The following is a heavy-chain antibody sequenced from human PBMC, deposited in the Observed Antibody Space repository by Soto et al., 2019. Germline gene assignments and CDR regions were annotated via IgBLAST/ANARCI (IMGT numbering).Heavy chain of an antibody. Sequence: EVHLVESGGGLVRPGGSLRLSCAASGFRFSAYWIHWVRQVPGKGLAWVSHISNDDNSATYADSVKGRFTISRDDAKNTVYLQMTSLRADDTAVYYCVRDSARTFDYWGRGTLVTVSS. J-gene: IGHJ4*01. CDR3: VRDSARTFDY. D-gene: IGHD3-10*01. V-gene: IGHV3-74*01. CDR1: GFRFSAYW. CDR2: ISNDDNSA.